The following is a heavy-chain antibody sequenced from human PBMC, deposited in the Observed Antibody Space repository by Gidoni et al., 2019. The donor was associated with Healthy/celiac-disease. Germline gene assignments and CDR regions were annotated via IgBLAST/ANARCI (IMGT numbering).Heavy chain of an antibody. Sequence: QVQLQESGPGLVKPSETLSLTCTVSGGSISSYYWSWIRQPPGKGLEWIGYIYYSGSTNYNPSLKSRVTISVDTSKNQFSLKLSSVTAADTAVYYCASVHRGYSYGPDNWGQGTLVTVSS. CDR3: ASVHRGYSYGPDN. CDR2: IYYSGST. J-gene: IGHJ4*02. CDR1: GGSISSYY. D-gene: IGHD5-18*01. V-gene: IGHV4-59*01.